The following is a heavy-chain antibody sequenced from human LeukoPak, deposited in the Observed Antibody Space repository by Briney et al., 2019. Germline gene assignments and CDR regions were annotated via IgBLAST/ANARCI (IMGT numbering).Heavy chain of an antibody. Sequence: PSETLSLTCTVSGGSIDSGDYHWSWIRQSPGKGLEWIGEINHSGSTNYNPSLKSRVAISVDTSKNQFSLKLSSVTAADTAVYYCARGLSRGLYSSSRVWLGTHAFDIWGQGTMVTVSS. CDR3: ARGLSRGLYSSSRVWLGTHAFDI. CDR1: GGSIDSGDYH. CDR2: INHSGST. J-gene: IGHJ3*02. V-gene: IGHV4-34*01. D-gene: IGHD6-13*01.